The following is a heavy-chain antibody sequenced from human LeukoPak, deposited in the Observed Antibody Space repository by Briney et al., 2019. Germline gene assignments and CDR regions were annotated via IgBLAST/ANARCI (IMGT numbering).Heavy chain of an antibody. CDR3: ASQGYSSSGTNGGQNWFDP. CDR2: MNPNSGNT. D-gene: IGHD6-13*01. Sequence: ASVKVSCMASGYTFTSYDINWVRQATGQGLEWMGWMNPNSGNTGYAQKFQGRVTMTRNTSISTAYMELSSLRSEDTAVYYCASQGYSSSGTNGGQNWFDPWGQRTLVTVSS. CDR1: GYTFTSYD. V-gene: IGHV1-8*01. J-gene: IGHJ5*02.